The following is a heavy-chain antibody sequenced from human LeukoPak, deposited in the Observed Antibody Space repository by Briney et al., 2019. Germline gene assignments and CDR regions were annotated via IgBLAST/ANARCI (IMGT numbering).Heavy chain of an antibody. CDR2: INSDGSST. J-gene: IGHJ4*02. V-gene: IGHV3-74*01. CDR3: ARDSGITDFDY. Sequence: PGGSLRLSCAASGFTFSSYWMHWVRQAPGKGLVWVSRINSDGSSTIYADSVKGRFTISRDNAKNTLYLQMNNLRAEDTAVYYCARDSGITDFDYWGQGTLVTVSS. D-gene: IGHD1-14*01. CDR1: GFTFSSYW.